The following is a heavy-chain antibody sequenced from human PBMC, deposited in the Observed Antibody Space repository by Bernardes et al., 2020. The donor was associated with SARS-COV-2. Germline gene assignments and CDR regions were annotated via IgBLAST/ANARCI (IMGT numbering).Heavy chain of an antibody. CDR2: ISGEGTGI. CDR3: AGTTTTCCDH. CDR1: GITFSNYW. D-gene: IGHD2-2*01. V-gene: IGHV3-74*03. J-gene: IGHJ4*02. Sequence: GGSLRLSCAASGITFSNYWMHWVRQVPGKGLVWVSRISGEGTGITYADSVKGRFTISRDNAKNTLYLLMNSLRPEDTAIYYCAGTTTTCCDHWGQGTLVTVSA.